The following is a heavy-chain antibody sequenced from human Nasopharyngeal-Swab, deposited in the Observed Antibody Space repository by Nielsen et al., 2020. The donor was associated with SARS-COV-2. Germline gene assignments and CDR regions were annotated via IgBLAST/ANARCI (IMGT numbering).Heavy chain of an antibody. J-gene: IGHJ4*02. CDR3: ARDHGSWYRSFDY. V-gene: IGHV3-74*01. Sequence: VRQAPGKGLVWVSRINSDGSSTSYADSVKGRFTISRDNAKNSLYLQMNSLRAEDTAVYYCARDHGSWYRSFDYWGQGTLVTVSS. CDR2: INSDGSST. D-gene: IGHD6-13*01.